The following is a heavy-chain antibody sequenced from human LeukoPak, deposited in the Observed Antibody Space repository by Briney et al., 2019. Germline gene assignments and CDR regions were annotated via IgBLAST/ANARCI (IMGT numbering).Heavy chain of an antibody. CDR3: ARNSYHYGMDV. V-gene: IGHV4-39*01. CDR1: GDSISSTSYY. CDR2: IYYSGST. J-gene: IGHJ6*02. D-gene: IGHD2-21*01. Sequence: PSETLSLTCTVSGDSISSTSYYWGWIRQPPGKGPEWIGSIYYSGSTYYNPSLKSRVTISVDTSKNQFSLKLSSVTAADTAVYYCARNSYHYGMDVWGQGTTVTVSS.